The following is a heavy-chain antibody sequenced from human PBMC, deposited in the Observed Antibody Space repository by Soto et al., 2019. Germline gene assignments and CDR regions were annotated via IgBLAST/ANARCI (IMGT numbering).Heavy chain of an antibody. J-gene: IGHJ6*02. V-gene: IGHV3-21*01. Sequence: GGSLRLSCAASGFTFSSYSMNWVRQAPGKGLEWVSSISSSSSYIYYADSVKGRFTISRDNAKNSLYLQMNSLRAEDTAVYYCARDPPRGMARIAVAGILPWDYYYYGMDVWGQGTTVTVSS. CDR1: GFTFSSYS. CDR2: ISSSSSYI. D-gene: IGHD6-19*01. CDR3: ARDPPRGMARIAVAGILPWDYYYYGMDV.